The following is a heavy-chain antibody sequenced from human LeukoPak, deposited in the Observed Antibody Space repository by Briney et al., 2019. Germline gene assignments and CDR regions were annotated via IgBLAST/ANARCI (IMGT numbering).Heavy chain of an antibody. D-gene: IGHD3-10*01. V-gene: IGHV4-39*01. CDR3: ARSMVRGPPIDP. CDR1: GGSISSRPYC. CDR2: FYYSGST. Sequence: SETLSLTCTVSGGSISSRPYCWGWIRQPPGKGLEWLGSFYYSGSTYYKPSLKSRVTISVDTSKNQISLKLSSVTAADTAVYYCARSMVRGPPIDPWGQGTLVTVSS. J-gene: IGHJ5*02.